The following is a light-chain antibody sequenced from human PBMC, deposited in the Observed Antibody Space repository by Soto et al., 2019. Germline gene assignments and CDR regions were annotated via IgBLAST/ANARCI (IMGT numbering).Light chain of an antibody. Sequence: EIVLTQSPGSLSLSPGDRATLSCRASQSVTSSYLGWYQQKPGQAPRLLIYDASNRATGIPARFSGSGSGTDFTLAISSLEPEDFAVYYCQQRSNWPPVTFGGGTKVDIK. CDR2: DAS. V-gene: IGKV3-11*01. CDR1: QSVTSSY. CDR3: QQRSNWPPVT. J-gene: IGKJ4*01.